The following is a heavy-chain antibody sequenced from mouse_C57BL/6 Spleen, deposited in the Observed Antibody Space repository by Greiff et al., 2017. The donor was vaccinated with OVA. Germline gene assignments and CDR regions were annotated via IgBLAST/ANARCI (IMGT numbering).Heavy chain of an antibody. CDR3: ARDQGYSNSFAY. CDR1: GFTFSSYA. V-gene: IGHV5-4*01. CDR2: ISDGGSYT. Sequence: EVKVVESGGGLVKPGGSLKLSCAASGFTFSSYAMSWVRQTPEKRLEWVATISDGGSYTYYPDNVKGRFTISRDNAKNNLYLQMSHLKSEDTAMYYCARDQGYSNSFAYWGQGTLVTVSA. J-gene: IGHJ3*01. D-gene: IGHD2-5*01.